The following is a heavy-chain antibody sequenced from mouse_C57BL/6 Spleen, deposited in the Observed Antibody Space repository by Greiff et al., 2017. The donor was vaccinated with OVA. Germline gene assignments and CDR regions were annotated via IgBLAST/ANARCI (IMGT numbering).Heavy chain of an antibody. V-gene: IGHV5-4*03. CDR2: ISDGGSYT. CDR3: ARGGITTVVAPYAMDY. CDR1: GFTFSSYA. D-gene: IGHD1-1*01. Sequence: EVKVVESGGGLVKPGGSLKLSCAASGFTFSSYAMSWVRQTPEKRLEWVATISDGGSYTYYPDNVKGRFTISRDNAKNNLYLQMSHLKSEDTAMYYCARGGITTVVAPYAMDYWGQGTSVTVSS. J-gene: IGHJ4*01.